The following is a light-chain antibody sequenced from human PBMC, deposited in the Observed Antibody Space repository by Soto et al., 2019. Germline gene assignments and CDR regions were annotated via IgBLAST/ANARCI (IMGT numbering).Light chain of an antibody. V-gene: IGKV3-15*01. CDR2: GAS. J-gene: IGKJ2*02. CDR3: QQYNNWPPCT. Sequence: EIAMTQSPATLSVSPGERATLSCRASQSVSSNLAWYQQKPGQAPRLLIYGASTRATGIPARFSGSGSGTEFTLTISSLQSEDFAVYYCQQYNNWPPCTFGQGTKLEIK. CDR1: QSVSSN.